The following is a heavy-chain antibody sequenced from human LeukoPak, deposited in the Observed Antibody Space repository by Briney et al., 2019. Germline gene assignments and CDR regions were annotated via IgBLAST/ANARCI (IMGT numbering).Heavy chain of an antibody. CDR1: GFTFSSYA. V-gene: IGHV3-23*01. Sequence: GGSLRLSCAASGFTFSSYAMSWVRQAPGKGLEWVSVISGSGGTIYYADSVKGRFSISRDNFKNMLHLQMNSLRAEDTAVYYCAKEGGYSGYQWVWFDPWGQGTLVTVSS. CDR3: AKEGGYSGYQWVWFDP. D-gene: IGHD5-12*01. J-gene: IGHJ5*02. CDR2: ISGSGGTI.